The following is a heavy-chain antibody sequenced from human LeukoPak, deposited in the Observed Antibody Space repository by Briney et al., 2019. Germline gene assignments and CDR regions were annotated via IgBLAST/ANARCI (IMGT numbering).Heavy chain of an antibody. V-gene: IGHV4-39*01. Sequence: SETLSLTCTVSGGSISSSSHNWGWIRQPPGKGLEWIGSIYYSGSTYYNPSLKSRVTISVDTSKNQFSLKLSSVTAADTAVYYCASSIAAAARSNYFDYWGQGTLATVSS. D-gene: IGHD6-13*01. CDR2: IYYSGST. J-gene: IGHJ4*02. CDR3: ASSIAAAARSNYFDY. CDR1: GGSISSSSHN.